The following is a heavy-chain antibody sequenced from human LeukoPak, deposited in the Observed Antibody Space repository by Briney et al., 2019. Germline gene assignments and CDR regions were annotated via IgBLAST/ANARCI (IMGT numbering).Heavy chain of an antibody. CDR2: TSSTGGST. Sequence: GGSLRLSCVASGFTFSNYAMHWVRQAPGKGLEYVSATSSTGGSTYYANSVKGRFTISRDNSKNTLYLQMGSLRAEDMAVYYCARGPFYCSSTSCYTFDYWGQGTLVTVSS. CDR1: GFTFSNYA. D-gene: IGHD2-2*01. CDR3: ARGPFYCSSTSCYTFDY. J-gene: IGHJ4*02. V-gene: IGHV3-64*01.